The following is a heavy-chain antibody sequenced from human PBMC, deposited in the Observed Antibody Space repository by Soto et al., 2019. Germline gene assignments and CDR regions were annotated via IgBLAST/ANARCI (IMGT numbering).Heavy chain of an antibody. V-gene: IGHV4-59*01. CDR2: IYNSGSS. CDR1: GGSISSYY. J-gene: IGHJ6*01. CDR3: ARTGGRSSSGYYFFVMEV. Sequence: WETVSLTCTVSGGSISSYYWSWIRHSPGEGLEWIGYIYNSGSSNYNPSLKSRVNITLDTPKNQFSLKLSSVTAADTAVYYCARTGGRSSSGYYFFVMEVWGPGATVNGSS. D-gene: IGHD5-18*01.